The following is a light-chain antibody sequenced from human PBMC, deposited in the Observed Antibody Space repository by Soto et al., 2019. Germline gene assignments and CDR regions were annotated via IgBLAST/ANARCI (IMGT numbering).Light chain of an antibody. J-gene: IGKJ5*01. CDR1: ESVLYTPNAKNY. V-gene: IGKV3-20*01. CDR3: QQYGSSIT. CDR2: GAS. Sequence: DIVMTESPEYLAGSLVESATIRFKSIESVLYTPNAKNYLAWYQQKPGQAPRLLIYGASSRATGIPDRFSGSGSGTDFTLTISRLEPEDFAVYYCQQYGSSITFGQGTRLEI.